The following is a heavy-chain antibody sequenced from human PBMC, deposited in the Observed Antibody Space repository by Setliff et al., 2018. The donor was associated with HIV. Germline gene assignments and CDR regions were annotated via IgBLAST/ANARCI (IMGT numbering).Heavy chain of an antibody. V-gene: IGHV3-23*01. J-gene: IGHJ3*02. CDR3: TREQWSPLMAYDI. CDR1: GFRFSSYA. CDR2: IGGSGGST. D-gene: IGHD6-19*01. Sequence: PGGSLRLSCAANGFRFSSYAMSWVRQAPGKGLEWVSGIGGSGGSTYYADSVKGRFTISRDNAKNSLYLQMNSLRAEDTAVYYCTREQWSPLMAYDIWGQGTMVTVSS.